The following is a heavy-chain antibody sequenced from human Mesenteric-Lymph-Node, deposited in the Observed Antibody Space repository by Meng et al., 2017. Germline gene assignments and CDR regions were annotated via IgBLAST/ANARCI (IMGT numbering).Heavy chain of an antibody. J-gene: IGHJ5*02. CDR2: INDDGRST. CDR3: ARDFYYASGSS. Sequence: GESLKISCAASGFTFSSYWMHWVRRAPGKGLVWVSRINDDGRSTNYADSVKGRFTISRDNAKNTLYLQMNSLRAEDTAVYYCARDFYYASGSSWGQGTLVTVSS. D-gene: IGHD3-10*01. V-gene: IGHV3-74*01. CDR1: GFTFSSYW.